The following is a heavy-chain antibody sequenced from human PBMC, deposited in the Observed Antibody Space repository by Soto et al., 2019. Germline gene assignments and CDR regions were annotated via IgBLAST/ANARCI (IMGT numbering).Heavy chain of an antibody. Sequence: GGSLRLSCAASGFTFSSYGMHWVRQAPGKGLEWVAVISYDGRNKYYADAVKGRFTISRDNSKNTLYLQTNSLSTEDTAVYYCAKDRGALRWSEEHYYFDYWGPGSLVTVSS. CDR3: AKDRGALRWSEEHYYFDY. D-gene: IGHD4-17*01. V-gene: IGHV3-30*18. CDR2: ISYDGRNK. CDR1: GFTFSSYG. J-gene: IGHJ4*02.